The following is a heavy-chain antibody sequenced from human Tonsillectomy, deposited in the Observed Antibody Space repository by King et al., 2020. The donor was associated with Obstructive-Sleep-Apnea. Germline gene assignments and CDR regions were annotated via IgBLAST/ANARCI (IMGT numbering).Heavy chain of an antibody. V-gene: IGHV1-69*01. D-gene: IGHD2-15*01. J-gene: IGHJ6*02. CDR1: GGTFSSYA. CDR2: IIPIFGTA. CDR3: ATNPSSGGSGYYYYYYGMDV. Sequence: QLVQSGAEVKKPGSSVKVSCKASGGTFSSYAISWVRQAPGQGLEWMGGIIPIFGTANYAQKFQGRVTITADESTSTAYMELSSLRSEDTAVYYCATNPSSGGSGYYYYYYGMDVWGQGTTVIVSS.